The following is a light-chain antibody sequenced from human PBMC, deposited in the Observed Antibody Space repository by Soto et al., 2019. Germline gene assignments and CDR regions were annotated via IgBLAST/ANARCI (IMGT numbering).Light chain of an antibody. CDR2: DVS. CDR3: SSYTTATTRV. J-gene: IGLJ3*02. Sequence: QSVLTQPASVSGSPGQSITISCTGTSSDVGAYNYVSWYQQHPGKAPKIMIFDVSNRPSGVSNRFSGSKSGNTASLTISGLQAEDEADYYCSSYTTATTRVFGGGTKVTVL. V-gene: IGLV2-14*01. CDR1: SSDVGAYNY.